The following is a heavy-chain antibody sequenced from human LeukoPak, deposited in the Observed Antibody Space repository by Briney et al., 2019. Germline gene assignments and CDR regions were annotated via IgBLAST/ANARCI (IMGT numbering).Heavy chain of an antibody. CDR2: INPNSGGT. V-gene: IGHV1-2*04. CDR1: GYTFTGYY. Sequence: GASVKVSCKASGYTFTGYYMHWVRQAPGQGLEWMGWINPNSGGTNYAQKFQGWVTMTRDTSISTAYMELSRLRSDDTAVYYCARGLIVGATNVPYYFDYWGQGTRVTVSS. J-gene: IGHJ4*02. CDR3: ARGLIVGATNVPYYFDY. D-gene: IGHD1-26*01.